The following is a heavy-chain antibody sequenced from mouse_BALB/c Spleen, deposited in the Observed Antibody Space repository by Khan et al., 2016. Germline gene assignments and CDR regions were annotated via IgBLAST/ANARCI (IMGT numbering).Heavy chain of an antibody. D-gene: IGHD2-3*01. CDR2: INPRSDYT. CDR3: AREGWLLGYFDY. V-gene: IGHV1-4*01. Sequence: QMQLEESGAELARPGASVKMSCKASGYTFTGYTMFWIKQRPGQGLEWIGYINPRSDYTDYNQKFKDKATLTADKSSSSAYMQLNSLTSEDSAVYYCAREGWLLGYFDYWGQGTTLTVSS. CDR1: GYTFTGYT. J-gene: IGHJ2*01.